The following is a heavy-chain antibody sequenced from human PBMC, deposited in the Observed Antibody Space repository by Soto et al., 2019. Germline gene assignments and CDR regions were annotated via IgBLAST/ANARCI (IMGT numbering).Heavy chain of an antibody. CDR2: IYWDDDK. Sequence: QITLKESGPTLVKPTQTLTVTCTFSGFSLSTSGVGVGWIRQPPGKALEWLALIYWDDDKRYSPSLKSRLTITKDTSKNQVVLTMTNMDPVDIATYYCARTYSSGWYPLLDYWGQGTLVTVSS. V-gene: IGHV2-5*02. D-gene: IGHD6-19*01. J-gene: IGHJ4*02. CDR1: GFSLSTSGVG. CDR3: ARTYSSGWYPLLDY.